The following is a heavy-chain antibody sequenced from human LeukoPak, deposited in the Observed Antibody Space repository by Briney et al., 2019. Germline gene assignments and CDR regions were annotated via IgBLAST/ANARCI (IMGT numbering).Heavy chain of an antibody. Sequence: PSETLSLTCTVSGGSISSYYWSWIRQPPGKGLEWIGYIYYSASTNYNPSLKSRVTISVDTSKNQFSLKLSSVTAADTAVYYCARVPIVVVPAAIRILGDWYFDLWGRGTLVIVSS. D-gene: IGHD2-2*02. V-gene: IGHV4-59*01. CDR1: GGSISSYY. CDR3: ARVPIVVVPAAIRILGDWYFDL. CDR2: IYYSAST. J-gene: IGHJ2*01.